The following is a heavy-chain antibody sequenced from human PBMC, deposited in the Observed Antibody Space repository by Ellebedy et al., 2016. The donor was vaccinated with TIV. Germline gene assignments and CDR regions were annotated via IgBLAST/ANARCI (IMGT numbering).Heavy chain of an antibody. Sequence: SETLSLTCIVSGSSLIDYHWSWIRQSPRTGLEWIGNVYHTGTTIYNPSLQSRVTISVDTSKNQFSLKLTSVTAADTAVYYCTRTVQLAFYMSVWGRGTSVTV. CDR1: GSSLIDYH. CDR3: TRTVQLAFYMSV. V-gene: IGHV4-59*08. CDR2: VYHTGTT. D-gene: IGHD5-24*01. J-gene: IGHJ6*03.